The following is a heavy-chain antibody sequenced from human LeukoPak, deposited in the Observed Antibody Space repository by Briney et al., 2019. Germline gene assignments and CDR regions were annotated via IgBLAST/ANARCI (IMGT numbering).Heavy chain of an antibody. CDR3: ARYDSNYANFDY. Sequence: ASVTVSCKASGYTFTVYYMHWVRQAPGQGLEWMGWINPNSGGTNYAQKFQGWVTMTRDTSISTAYMELSRLRSDDTAVYYCARYDSNYANFDYWGQGTLVTVSS. CDR2: INPNSGGT. D-gene: IGHD4-11*01. CDR1: GYTFTVYY. J-gene: IGHJ4*02. V-gene: IGHV1-2*04.